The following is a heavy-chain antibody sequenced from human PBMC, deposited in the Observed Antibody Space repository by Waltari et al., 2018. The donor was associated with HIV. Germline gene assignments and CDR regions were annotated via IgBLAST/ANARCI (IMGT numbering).Heavy chain of an antibody. Sequence: QLVESGGNVVQPGKSLRLSCVTDGFSLSDYAMSWFRQTPGAGLNWVELLWPDGNPRFYAPLGRGRFSISRDNTKKAVFLQMRALRADDTGIYFCTRQGNIGTYFGGHRWGRGT. CDR3: TRQGNIGTYFGGHR. CDR1: GFSLSDYA. J-gene: IGHJ4*02. V-gene: IGHV3-33*01. D-gene: IGHD3-10*01. CDR2: LWPDGNPR.